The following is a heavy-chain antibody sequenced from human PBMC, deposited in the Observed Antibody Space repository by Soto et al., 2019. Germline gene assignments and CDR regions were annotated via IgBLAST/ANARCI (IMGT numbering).Heavy chain of an antibody. V-gene: IGHV3-74*01. Sequence: PGGSLRLSCAASGFTFSSYWMHWVRQAPGKGLVWVSRINSDGSSTSYADSVKGRFTISRDNAKNTLYLQMNSLRAEDTAVYYCAREAYTYNWNDPLDYWGQGTLVTVSS. CDR2: INSDGSST. D-gene: IGHD1-20*01. CDR1: GFTFSSYW. CDR3: AREAYTYNWNDPLDY. J-gene: IGHJ4*02.